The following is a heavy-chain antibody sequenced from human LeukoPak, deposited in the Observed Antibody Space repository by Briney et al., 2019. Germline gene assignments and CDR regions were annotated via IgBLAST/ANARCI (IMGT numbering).Heavy chain of an antibody. V-gene: IGHV3-21*01. Sequence: GGSLRLSCAASGFTFSSYSMNWVRQAPGKGLEWVSSISSSSSYIYYADSVKGRFTISRDNAKNSLYLQMNSLRAEDTAVYYCARVRRSGGSGSYYSLFDYWGQGTLVTVSS. D-gene: IGHD3-10*01. CDR1: GFTFSSYS. J-gene: IGHJ4*02. CDR3: ARVRRSGGSGSYYSLFDY. CDR2: ISSSSSYI.